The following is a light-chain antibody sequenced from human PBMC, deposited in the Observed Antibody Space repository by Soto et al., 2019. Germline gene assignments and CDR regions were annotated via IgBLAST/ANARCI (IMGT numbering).Light chain of an antibody. CDR2: DAS. CDR1: QSVSSY. Sequence: EIVLTQSPATLSLSPGERATLSCRASQSVSSYLAWYQQKPGQAPRLLIYDASNRATGIPARFSGSGSGTDFTLTISSLETEDFAVYYCQQRSNWRGTFGTGTKVDIK. J-gene: IGKJ3*01. V-gene: IGKV3-11*01. CDR3: QQRSNWRGT.